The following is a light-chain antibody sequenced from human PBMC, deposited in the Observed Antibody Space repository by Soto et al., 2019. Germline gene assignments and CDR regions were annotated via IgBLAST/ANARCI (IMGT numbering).Light chain of an antibody. Sequence: EIQMTQSPDSLAVSLGERATINCKSSQSVLYSSNNKNYLAWYQQKPGQPPKLLIYWASTRESGVPDRFSGSGSGTDFTLTISSLQAEDVAVYYCQQYYSTPQTFGQGTKVEIK. CDR1: QSVLYSSNNKNY. V-gene: IGKV4-1*01. J-gene: IGKJ1*01. CDR3: QQYYSTPQT. CDR2: WAS.